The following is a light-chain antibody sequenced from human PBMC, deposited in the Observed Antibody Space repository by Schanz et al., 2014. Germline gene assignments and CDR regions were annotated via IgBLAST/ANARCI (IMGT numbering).Light chain of an antibody. CDR3: HQYEDWYT. CDR1: HNIGNK. V-gene: IGKV3-15*01. CDR2: GAS. Sequence: EIVLTQSPGTLSLSPGERATLSCRASHNIGNKLAWYQHKPGQAPRLLIYGASTRATDIPARFSGTGSGAEFSLTIGSLQSEDLAVYYCHQYEDWYTFGQGTKLEI. J-gene: IGKJ2*01.